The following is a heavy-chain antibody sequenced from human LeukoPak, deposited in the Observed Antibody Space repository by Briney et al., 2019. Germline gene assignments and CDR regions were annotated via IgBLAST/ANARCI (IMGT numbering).Heavy chain of an antibody. D-gene: IGHD3-22*01. Sequence: SETLSLTCTVSRGSISSSSYYWGWIRQPPGKGLEWIGSIYYSGSTYYNPSLKSRVTISVDTSKNQFSLKLSSVTAADTAVYYCARRPRSYYDSSGYYYWGQGTLVTVSS. J-gene: IGHJ4*02. CDR3: ARRPRSYYDSSGYYY. CDR2: IYYSGST. CDR1: RGSISSSSYY. V-gene: IGHV4-39*01.